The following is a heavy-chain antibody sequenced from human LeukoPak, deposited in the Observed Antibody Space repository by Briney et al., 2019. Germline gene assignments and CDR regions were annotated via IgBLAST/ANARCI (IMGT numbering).Heavy chain of an antibody. CDR2: INHSGTA. Sequence: SETLSLTCAVSGDSIKNGYYWAWIRQAAGEGLEWIGSINHSGTAYYNPSVKSRVTISVETSKNQFSLKLTSVTAADTAVYYCARRLGTYLFDYWGQGTLVTVSS. CDR1: GDSIKNGYY. D-gene: IGHD3-16*01. CDR3: ARRLGTYLFDY. J-gene: IGHJ4*02. V-gene: IGHV4-38-2*01.